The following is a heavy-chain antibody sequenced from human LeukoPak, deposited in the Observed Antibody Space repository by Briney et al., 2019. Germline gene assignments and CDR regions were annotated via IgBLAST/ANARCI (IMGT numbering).Heavy chain of an antibody. CDR2: ISLAGQT. J-gene: IGHJ3*02. D-gene: IGHD3-3*01. Sequence: SETLSLTCGVSGGSISGTNWWSWVRQPPGQGLEWIGEISLAGQTNYNPSLNGQVTMSLDKSSNQLSLHLTSVTAADTAIYYCARPGIGGAFDIWGQGTMVTVFS. CDR1: GGSISGTNW. CDR3: ARPGIGGAFDI. V-gene: IGHV4/OR15-8*02.